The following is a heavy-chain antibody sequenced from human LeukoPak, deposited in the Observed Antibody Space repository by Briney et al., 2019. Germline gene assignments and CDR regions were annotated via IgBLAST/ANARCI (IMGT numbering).Heavy chain of an antibody. Sequence: PSQTLSLTCTVSGGSISGGDYSWSWIRQPPGTGLEWIGHIYYSGSTYYNPSLKSRVTISVDTSKNQFSLKLSSVTAADTAVYYCARARITMIVVVDPYFDYWGQGTLVTVSS. V-gene: IGHV4-30-4*08. CDR3: ARARITMIVVVDPYFDY. CDR1: GGSISGGDYS. CDR2: IYYSGST. J-gene: IGHJ4*02. D-gene: IGHD3-22*01.